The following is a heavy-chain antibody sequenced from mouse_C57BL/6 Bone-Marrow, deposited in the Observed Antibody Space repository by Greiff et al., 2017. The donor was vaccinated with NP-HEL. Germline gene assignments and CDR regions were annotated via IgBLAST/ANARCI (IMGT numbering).Heavy chain of an antibody. D-gene: IGHD2-9*01. CDR1: GYTFTSYG. Sequence: QVQLKESGAELARPGASVKLSCKASGYTFTSYGISWVKQRTGQGLEWIGEIYPRSGNTYYNEKFKGKATLTADKSSSTAYMELRSLTSEDSAVYFCARPYYGYDGAYWGQGTLVTVSA. J-gene: IGHJ3*01. CDR3: ARPYYGYDGAY. CDR2: IYPRSGNT. V-gene: IGHV1-81*01.